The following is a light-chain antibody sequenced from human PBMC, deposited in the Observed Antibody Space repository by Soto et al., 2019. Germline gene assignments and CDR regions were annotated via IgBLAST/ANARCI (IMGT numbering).Light chain of an antibody. CDR2: YDT. Sequence: SYELTQTPSVSVAPGQTARITCGGNNVGSKSVHWYQQKPGQAPVLIIYYDTDRPSGIPERFSGSNSGSTATLTISRVEAGDEADYYCQVWDGSSAQVIFGGGTQLTVL. V-gene: IGLV3-21*04. CDR3: QVWDGSSAQVI. CDR1: NVGSKS. J-gene: IGLJ2*01.